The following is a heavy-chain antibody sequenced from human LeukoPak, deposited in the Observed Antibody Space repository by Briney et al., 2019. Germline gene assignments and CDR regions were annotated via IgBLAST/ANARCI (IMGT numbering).Heavy chain of an antibody. Sequence: GGSLRLSCAASGFTFTRYAMHWVRQAPGKGLEWVAVTSYDGSNKYYADSVKGRFTFSRDNSKNTLNLQMNSLRAEDTAVYYCARDRYYGSGSYSFDYWGQGTLVTVSS. J-gene: IGHJ4*02. D-gene: IGHD3-10*01. V-gene: IGHV3-30*04. CDR1: GFTFTRYA. CDR3: ARDRYYGSGSYSFDY. CDR2: TSYDGSNK.